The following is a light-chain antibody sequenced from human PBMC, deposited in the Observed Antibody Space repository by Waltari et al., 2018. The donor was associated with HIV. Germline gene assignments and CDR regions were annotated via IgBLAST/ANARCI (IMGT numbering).Light chain of an antibody. CDR2: EVT. CDR3: SSYAGSNRFVV. Sequence: SALTQSPSACGSPGQSVALSPTRTSSGIGAYIFFSWYRQQPGRAPQLIIFEVTKRPTGVPDRFSGSKSGNTASLPVTGLLPEDDADYYCSSYAGSNRFVVFGGGTRLTVL. J-gene: IGLJ2*01. CDR1: SSGIGAYIF. V-gene: IGLV2-8*01.